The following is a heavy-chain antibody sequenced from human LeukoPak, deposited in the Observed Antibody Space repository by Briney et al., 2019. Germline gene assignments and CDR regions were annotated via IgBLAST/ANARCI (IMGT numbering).Heavy chain of an antibody. Sequence: GGSLRLSCAASGFTFSSYAMSWVRQAPGKGLEWVSAISGSGGSTYYADSVKGRFTTSRDNSKNTLYLQMNSLRAEDTAVYYCAKDLLSPIALRLFDYWGQGTLVTVSS. CDR3: AKDLLSPIALRLFDY. CDR1: GFTFSSYA. D-gene: IGHD5-12*01. V-gene: IGHV3-23*01. CDR2: ISGSGGST. J-gene: IGHJ4*02.